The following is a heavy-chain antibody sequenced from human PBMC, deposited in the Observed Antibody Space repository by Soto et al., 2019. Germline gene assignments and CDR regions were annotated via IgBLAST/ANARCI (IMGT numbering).Heavy chain of an antibody. CDR1: GFTFSSYG. CDR3: AKSHMVRGVPAGG. CDR2: ISYDGSNK. J-gene: IGHJ4*02. Sequence: GGSLRLSCAASGFTFSSYGMHWVRQAPGKGLEWVAVISYDGSNKYYADSVKGRFTISRDNSKNTLYLQMNSLRAEDTAVYYCAKSHMVRGVPAGGWGQGTLVTVSS. D-gene: IGHD3-10*01. V-gene: IGHV3-30*18.